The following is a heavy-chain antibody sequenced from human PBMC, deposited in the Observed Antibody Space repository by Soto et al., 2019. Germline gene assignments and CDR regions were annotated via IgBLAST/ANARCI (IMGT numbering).Heavy chain of an antibody. D-gene: IGHD2-2*01. V-gene: IGHV3-21*01. CDR3: ARDIVVVPAAVNWFDP. CDR1: GFTFSSYS. Sequence: EVQLVESGGGLGKPGGSLRLSCAASGFTFSSYSMNWVRQAPGKGLEWVSSISSSSSYIYYADSVKGRFTISRDNAKNSLYLQMNSLRAEDTAVYYCARDIVVVPAAVNWFDPWGQGTLVTVSS. J-gene: IGHJ5*02. CDR2: ISSSSSYI.